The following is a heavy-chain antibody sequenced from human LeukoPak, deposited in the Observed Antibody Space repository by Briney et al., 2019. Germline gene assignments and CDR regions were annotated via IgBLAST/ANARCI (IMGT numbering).Heavy chain of an antibody. V-gene: IGHV3-64*04. CDR1: GFTFSSYA. J-gene: IGHJ6*02. Sequence: GGSLRLSCSASGFTFSSYAMHWVRQAPGKGLEYVSAISSNGGSTYYADSVKGRFTISRDNAKNTLYLQMNSLRAEDTAVYFCARDYGRSRDYGMDVWGQGTTVTVSS. CDR2: ISSNGGST. D-gene: IGHD3-10*01. CDR3: ARDYGRSRDYGMDV.